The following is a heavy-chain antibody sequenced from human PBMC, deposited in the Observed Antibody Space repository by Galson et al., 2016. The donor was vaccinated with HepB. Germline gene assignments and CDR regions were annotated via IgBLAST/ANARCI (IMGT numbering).Heavy chain of an antibody. Sequence: SLRLSCAASGFTFSSYPMHWVRQAPGKGLEWVAVISYDGSNKYYADSVKGRFTISKDNSKNTLYLQMNSLRTDDTAVYYCARGAYSYGDCWGQGTLVTVSS. CDR1: GFTFSSYP. CDR2: ISYDGSNK. J-gene: IGHJ4*02. D-gene: IGHD5-18*01. V-gene: IGHV3-30-3*01. CDR3: ARGAYSYGDC.